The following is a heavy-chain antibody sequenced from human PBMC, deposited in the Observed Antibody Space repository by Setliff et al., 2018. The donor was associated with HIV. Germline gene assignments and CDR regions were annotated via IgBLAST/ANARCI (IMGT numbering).Heavy chain of an antibody. CDR1: GGSISSYY. CDR3: ARSQLALHYWYFDL. D-gene: IGHD6-13*01. Sequence: SETLSLTCTVSGGSISSYYWSWIRQPPGKGLEWIGYIYYSGIIDYNPSLKSRVTISVDTPKNQFSLKLSSVTAADTAVYYCARSQLALHYWYFDLWGRGTLVTVSS. V-gene: IGHV4-59*01. CDR2: IYYSGII. J-gene: IGHJ2*01.